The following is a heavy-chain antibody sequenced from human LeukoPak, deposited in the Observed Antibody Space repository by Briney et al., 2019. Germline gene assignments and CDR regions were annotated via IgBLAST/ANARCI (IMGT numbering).Heavy chain of an antibody. D-gene: IGHD2-2*01. Sequence: TSVKVSCKASGFTFTSSAVQWVRQARGQRLEWIGCIVVGSGNTNYAQKFQERVTITRDMSTSTAYMELSSLRSEDTAVYYCAADEPLYCSSTSCLLYYYMDVWGKGTTVTVSS. V-gene: IGHV1-58*01. CDR3: AADEPLYCSSTSCLLYYYMDV. J-gene: IGHJ6*03. CDR1: GFTFTSSA. CDR2: IVVGSGNT.